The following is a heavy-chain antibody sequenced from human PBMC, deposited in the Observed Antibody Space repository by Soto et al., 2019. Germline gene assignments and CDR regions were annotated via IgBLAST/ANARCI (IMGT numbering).Heavy chain of an antibody. J-gene: IGHJ6*03. Sequence: SETLSLTCTVSGGSISSYYWSWIRQPPGKGLEWIGYIYYSGSTNYNPSLKSRVTISVDTSKNQFSLKLSSVTAADTAVYYCARGLYSSSWDYFSFYMDVWGKGTTVTVSS. D-gene: IGHD6-13*01. CDR3: ARGLYSSSWDYFSFYMDV. CDR1: GGSISSYY. V-gene: IGHV4-59*01. CDR2: IYYSGST.